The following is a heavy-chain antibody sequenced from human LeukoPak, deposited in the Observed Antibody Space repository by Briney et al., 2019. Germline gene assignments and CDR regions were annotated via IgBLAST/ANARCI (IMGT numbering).Heavy chain of an antibody. Sequence: RASVKVSCKASGYTFTSYYMHWVRQAPGQGLEWMGIINPSGDSIFYAQNFQGRVTMTRDTSTSAVYMELSSLRSEDTAVYYCARASNYYGSGSYTLNAFDIWGQGTMVTVSS. J-gene: IGHJ3*02. CDR3: ARASNYYGSGSYTLNAFDI. V-gene: IGHV1-46*01. CDR1: GYTFTSYY. D-gene: IGHD3-10*01. CDR2: INPSGDSI.